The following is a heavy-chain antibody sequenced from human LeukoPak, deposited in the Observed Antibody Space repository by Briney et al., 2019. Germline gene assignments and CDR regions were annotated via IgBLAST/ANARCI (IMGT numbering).Heavy chain of an antibody. D-gene: IGHD4-23*01. CDR2: IKQDGSET. CDR3: ARDFGRWFIDY. CDR1: GFTFSNAW. Sequence: GGSLRLSCAASGFTFSNAWMSWVRQAPGQGLEWVANIKQDGSETSYVDSVKGRFTVSRDDAKNSLYLQMNSLRAEDTAVYYCARDFGRWFIDYWGQGTLVTVSS. J-gene: IGHJ4*02. V-gene: IGHV3-7*01.